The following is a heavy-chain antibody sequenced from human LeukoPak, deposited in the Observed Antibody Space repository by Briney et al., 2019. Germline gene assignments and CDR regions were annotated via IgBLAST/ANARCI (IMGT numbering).Heavy chain of an antibody. D-gene: IGHD1-26*01. CDR2: ISKDGVTK. CDR3: ARHVVVGAKVKYFDL. Sequence: GGSLRLSCSASGFSFSSYSMSWVRQAPGKGLEWVAYISKDGVTKYYADSVTGRFTISRDNAKDSLYLQMDSLRGEDMALYYCARHVVVGAKVKYFDLWGRGTLVIVSS. J-gene: IGHJ2*01. V-gene: IGHV3-7*04. CDR1: GFSFSSYS.